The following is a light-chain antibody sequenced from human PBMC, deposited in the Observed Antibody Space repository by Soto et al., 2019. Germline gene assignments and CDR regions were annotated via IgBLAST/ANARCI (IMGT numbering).Light chain of an antibody. Sequence: IQMTQSPPSLSASVGDRFTITCRASETIYRYLNWYQQKPGKXPSXXISDASTLQGGVPSRFSGSGSGTDLTISISSLQSEDFETYYCQQSYKTQHTFGQGTKVDIK. V-gene: IGKV1-39*01. CDR2: DAS. CDR1: ETIYRY. J-gene: IGKJ2*01. CDR3: QQSYKTQHT.